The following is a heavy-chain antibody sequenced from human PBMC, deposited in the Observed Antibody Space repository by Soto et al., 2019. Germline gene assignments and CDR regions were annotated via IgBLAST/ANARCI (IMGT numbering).Heavy chain of an antibody. V-gene: IGHV3-30-3*01. J-gene: IGHJ4*02. CDR3: ARGGDFIFRLDY. CDR1: GFTFSSYA. Sequence: QVQLVESGGGVVQPGRSLRLSCAASGFTFSSYAMHWVRQAPGKGLEWVARISYDGGNKYYADSVKGRFTISRDNSKNTLYLQMNSLRVEHTTVYYCARGGDFIFRLDYWGQGTLVTVSS. CDR2: ISYDGGNK. D-gene: IGHD4-17*01.